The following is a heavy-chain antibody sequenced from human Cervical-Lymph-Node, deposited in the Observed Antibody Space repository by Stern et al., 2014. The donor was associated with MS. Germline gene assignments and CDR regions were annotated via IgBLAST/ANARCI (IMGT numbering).Heavy chain of an antibody. CDR1: GFDFSAST. D-gene: IGHD5-18*01. CDR2: ISSSGSTL. CDR3: ASRGNIYGWIY. V-gene: IGHV3-48*02. Sequence: VQLVQSGGGLVQPGGSLRLSCAASGFDFSASTMNWVRQAPGRGLEWVAYISSSGSTLHYDDSVKGRFTISRDNDQKSLYLQMNSLRNEDTAVYYCASRGNIYGWIYWGQGTLVTVSS. J-gene: IGHJ4*02.